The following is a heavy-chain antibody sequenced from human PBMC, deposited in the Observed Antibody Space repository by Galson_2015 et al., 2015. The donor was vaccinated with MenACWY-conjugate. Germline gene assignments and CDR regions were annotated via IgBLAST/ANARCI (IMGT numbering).Heavy chain of an antibody. CDR2: IYYSGST. CDR3: ARADGPYCTNGVCYRYYYYYMDV. D-gene: IGHD2-8*01. V-gene: IGHV4-59*01. J-gene: IGHJ6*03. Sequence: ETLSLTCTVSGGSISSYYWSWIRQPPGKGLEWIGYIYYSGSTNYNPSLKSRVTISVDTSKNQFSLKLSSVTAADTAVYYCARADGPYCTNGVCYRYYYYYMDVWGKGTTVTVSS. CDR1: GGSISSYY.